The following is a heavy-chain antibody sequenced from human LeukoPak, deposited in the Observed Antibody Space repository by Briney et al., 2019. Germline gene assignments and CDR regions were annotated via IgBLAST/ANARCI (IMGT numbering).Heavy chain of an antibody. CDR1: GGSISSGDYY. Sequence: PSLTLSLTCTVSGGSISSGDYYWSWIRQPPGKGLEWIGYIYYSGSTYYNPSLKSRVTISVDTSKNQFSLKLSSVTAADTAVYYCARLPVELRANWFDPWGQGTLVTVSS. D-gene: IGHD1-26*01. CDR2: IYYSGST. J-gene: IGHJ5*02. V-gene: IGHV4-30-4*08. CDR3: ARLPVELRANWFDP.